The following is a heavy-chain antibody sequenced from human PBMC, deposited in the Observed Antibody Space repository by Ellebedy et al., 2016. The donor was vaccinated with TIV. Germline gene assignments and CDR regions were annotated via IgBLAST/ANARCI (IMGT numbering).Heavy chain of an antibody. CDR1: AGSISSTSYF. J-gene: IGHJ4*02. CDR2: IYYSGST. Sequence: SETLSLTXTVSAGSISSTSYFWGWIRQPPGKGREWIGIIYYSGSTYYNPSLNSRVSISVDTSKNQFSLKLSSVTAADTAVYYCARPLRSTVTTSIYFDYWGQGTLVTVSS. CDR3: ARPLRSTVTTSIYFDY. V-gene: IGHV4-39*01. D-gene: IGHD4-17*01.